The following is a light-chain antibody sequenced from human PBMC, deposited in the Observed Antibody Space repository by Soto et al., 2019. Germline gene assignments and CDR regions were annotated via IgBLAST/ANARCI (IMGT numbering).Light chain of an antibody. J-gene: IGLJ3*02. Sequence: QSVLTQPPSASGTPGQRVTISCSGSSSNIGINTVNWYQQLPGTAPKLLIYGTNQRPSGVPDRFSGSKSGTSGSLAISGLQSEDEADYYCAAWDDGLNGWVFGGGTKVTVL. CDR3: AAWDDGLNGWV. CDR2: GTN. CDR1: SSNIGINT. V-gene: IGLV1-44*01.